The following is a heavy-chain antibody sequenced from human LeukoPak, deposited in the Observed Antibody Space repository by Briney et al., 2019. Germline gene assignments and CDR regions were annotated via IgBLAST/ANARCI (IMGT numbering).Heavy chain of an antibody. Sequence: SETLSLTCTVSGGSISSYYWSWIRQPAGKGLEWIGRMYPSGNTNYNPSLKSRVTMSVDTSKNQFSLKLSSVTAADTAVYYCARDKSTMTYGVYFDYWGQGTLVTVSS. J-gene: IGHJ4*02. D-gene: IGHD5-24*01. CDR2: MYPSGNT. CDR3: ARDKSTMTYGVYFDY. CDR1: GGSISSYY. V-gene: IGHV4-4*07.